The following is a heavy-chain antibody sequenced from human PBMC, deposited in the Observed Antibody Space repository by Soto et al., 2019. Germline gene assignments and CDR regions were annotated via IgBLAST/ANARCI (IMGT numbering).Heavy chain of an antibody. J-gene: IGHJ6*02. CDR2: ISSSSSTI. Sequence: PGGSLRLSCAASGFTFSSYSMNWVRQAPGKWLEWVSYISSSSSTIYYVDSVKGRFTISRDNAKNSLYLQMNSLRAEDTALYYCAKGRSYYYYYGVDVWGQGTTVTVSS. CDR3: AKGRSYYYYYGVDV. V-gene: IGHV3-48*04. CDR1: GFTFSSYS.